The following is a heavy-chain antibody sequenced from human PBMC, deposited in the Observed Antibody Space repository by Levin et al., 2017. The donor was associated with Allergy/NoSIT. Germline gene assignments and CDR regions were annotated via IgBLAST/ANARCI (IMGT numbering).Heavy chain of an antibody. V-gene: IGHV1-18*01. J-gene: IGHJ6*02. CDR2: ISAYNGNT. CDR1: GYTFTSYG. D-gene: IGHD6-13*01. Sequence: ASVKVSCKASGYTFTSYGISWVRQAPGQGLEWMGWISAYNGNTNYAQKLQGRVTMTTDTSTSTAYMELRSLRSDDTAVYYCARESVGAAGYNYYYYGMDVWGQGTTVTVSS. CDR3: ARESVGAAGYNYYYYGMDV.